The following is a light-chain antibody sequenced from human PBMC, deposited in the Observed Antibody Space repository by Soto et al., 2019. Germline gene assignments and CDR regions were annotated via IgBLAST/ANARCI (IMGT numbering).Light chain of an antibody. J-gene: IGKJ1*01. Sequence: VMTQSPASLSVSPGERATVSCRASESVRSNLAWYQQKPGQGPRLLIYGASTRATGIPARFSGSGSETEFTLTINSLQSEDFAVYYCQQYNSWPWTFGQGTKVEIK. CDR2: GAS. CDR1: ESVRSN. CDR3: QQYNSWPWT. V-gene: IGKV3-15*01.